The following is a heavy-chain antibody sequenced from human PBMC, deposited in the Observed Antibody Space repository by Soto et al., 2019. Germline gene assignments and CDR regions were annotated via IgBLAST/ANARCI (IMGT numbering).Heavy chain of an antibody. J-gene: IGHJ4*02. CDR2: IYYSGST. V-gene: IGHV4-59*01. CDR3: ARAVTSSYFDY. D-gene: IGHD4-17*01. CDR1: GGSISSYY. Sequence: SETLSLTCTVSGGSISSYYWSWIRQPPGKGLEWIGYIYYSGSTNYNPSLKSRVTISVDTSKNQFSLKLSSVTAADTAVYYCARAVTSSYFDYWGQGTLVTVS.